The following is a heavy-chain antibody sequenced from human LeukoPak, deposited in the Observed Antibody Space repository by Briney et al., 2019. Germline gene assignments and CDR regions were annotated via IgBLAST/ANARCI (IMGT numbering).Heavy chain of an antibody. CDR2: ISAYNGNT. Sequence: ASVKVSCKASGYTFTSYGISWVRQAPGQGLEWMGWISAYNGNTNYAQKLQGRVTMTTDTSTSTAYMELRSLRAEDTALYYCAKDVGDSSSWYNFDYWGQGTLVTVSS. V-gene: IGHV1-18*01. J-gene: IGHJ4*02. CDR3: AKDVGDSSSWYNFDY. CDR1: GYTFTSYG. D-gene: IGHD6-13*01.